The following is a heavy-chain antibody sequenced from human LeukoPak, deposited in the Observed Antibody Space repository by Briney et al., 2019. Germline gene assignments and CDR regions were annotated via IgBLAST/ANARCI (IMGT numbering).Heavy chain of an antibody. J-gene: IGHJ4*02. Sequence: PGGSLRLSCAASGFTFGNAWMSWVRQAPGKGLEWVGRIKSKTDGGTTDYAAPVKGRFTISRDDSKNTLYLQMNSLKTEDTAVYYCTTGVMITFGGVIVFDYWGQGTLVTVSS. V-gene: IGHV3-15*01. CDR2: IKSKTDGGTT. CDR3: TTGVMITFGGVIVFDY. CDR1: GFTFGNAW. D-gene: IGHD3-16*02.